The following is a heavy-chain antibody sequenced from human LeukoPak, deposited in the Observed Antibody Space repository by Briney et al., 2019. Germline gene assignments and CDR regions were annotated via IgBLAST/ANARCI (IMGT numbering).Heavy chain of an antibody. CDR3: ARTPGYCSGGSCYSGYYYGMDV. D-gene: IGHD2-15*01. J-gene: IGHJ6*04. CDR2: IYSGGST. Sequence: GGSLSLSCAASGFTVSSNYMSWVRQAPGKGLEWVSDIYSGGSTYYADSVKGRFTISRDNSKNTLYLQMNSLRAEDTAVYYCARTPGYCSGGSCYSGYYYGMDVWGKGTTVTVSS. V-gene: IGHV3-53*01. CDR1: GFTVSSNY.